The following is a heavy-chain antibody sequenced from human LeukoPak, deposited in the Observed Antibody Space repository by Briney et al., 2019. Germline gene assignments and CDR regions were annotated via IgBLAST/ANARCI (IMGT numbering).Heavy chain of an antibody. V-gene: IGHV4-39*01. CDR3: ARHRIPQKHYDSSGYYYPGAFDI. CDR1: GGSISSSSYY. J-gene: IGHJ3*02. CDR2: IYYSGST. Sequence: SETLSLTCTVSGGSISSSSYYWGWIRQPPGKGLEWIGSIYYSGSTYYNPSLKSRVTISVDTSKNQFSLKLSSVTAADTAVHYCARHRIPQKHYDSSGYYYPGAFDIWGQGTMVTVSS. D-gene: IGHD3-22*01.